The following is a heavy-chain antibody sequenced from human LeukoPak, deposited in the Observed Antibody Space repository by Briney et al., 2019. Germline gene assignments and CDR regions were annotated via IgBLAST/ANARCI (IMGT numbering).Heavy chain of an antibody. J-gene: IGHJ4*02. CDR2: ITGSGSST. CDR1: GFIFSNHA. CDR3: ATYRFDFVF. Sequence: GGSLRLSCAASGFIFSNHAMTWVRQAPGKGLEWVSEITGSGSSTYYADSVKGRFTISRDNSKNTMFLHMSSVRSQYPATYYCATYRFDFVFQGQGTLVTVSS. D-gene: IGHD3-16*01. V-gene: IGHV3-23*01.